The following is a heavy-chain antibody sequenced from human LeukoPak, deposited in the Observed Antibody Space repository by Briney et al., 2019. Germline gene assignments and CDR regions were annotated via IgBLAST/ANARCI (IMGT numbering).Heavy chain of an antibody. J-gene: IGHJ5*02. Sequence: ASVKVSCKASGYTFTSYYMHWVRQAPGQGLEWMGIINPSGGSTSYAQKFQGRVTMIRDTSTSTVYMELSSLRSEDTAVYYCARASAYYGSGSYYLSYNWFDPWGQGTLVTVSS. D-gene: IGHD3-10*01. CDR3: ARASAYYGSGSYYLSYNWFDP. CDR1: GYTFTSYY. CDR2: INPSGGST. V-gene: IGHV1-46*01.